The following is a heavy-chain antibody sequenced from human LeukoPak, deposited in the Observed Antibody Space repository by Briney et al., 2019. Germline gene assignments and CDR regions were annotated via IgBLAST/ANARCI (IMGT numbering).Heavy chain of an antibody. V-gene: IGHV4-39*07. D-gene: IGHD4-17*01. CDR2: ICYSGST. CDR1: GGAISSSSYY. CDR3: ASFLEGRVATTVTTGDY. J-gene: IGHJ4*02. Sequence: SETLSLTCTVSGGAISSSSYYWGWIRQPPGKGLEWIGSICYSGSTYNNPSLKSRVTISVDTSKNQFSLKLSSVTAADTAVYYCASFLEGRVATTVTTGDYWGQGTLVTVSS.